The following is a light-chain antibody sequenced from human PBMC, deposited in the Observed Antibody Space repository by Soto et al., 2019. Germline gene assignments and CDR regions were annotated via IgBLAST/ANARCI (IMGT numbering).Light chain of an antibody. V-gene: IGKV1-5*01. CDR3: QQYNSFWM. Sequence: DIQMTQSPSTLSASVGDRVTITCRASQSISSWLAWYQQKPGKAPKLLIYDDSSLGSGVPSRFSGSGSGTEFTLTISSLQPDDSATYYCQQYNSFWMFGQGTKVEIK. CDR1: QSISSW. CDR2: DDS. J-gene: IGKJ1*01.